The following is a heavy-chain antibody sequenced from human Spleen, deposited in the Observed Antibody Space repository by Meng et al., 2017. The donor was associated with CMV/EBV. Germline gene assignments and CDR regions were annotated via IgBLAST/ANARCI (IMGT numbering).Heavy chain of an antibody. CDR3: ARVGTRSYYYFDY. J-gene: IGHJ4*02. CDR2: INPNSGDT. D-gene: IGHD1-1*01. Sequence: ASVKVSCKPSGYTFTDYYIHWIRQAPGQGLQWMGWINPNSGDTNYAQKFQGRVTMTRDTSISTAYMELSRLRSDDTAVYYCARVGTRSYYYFDYWGQGTLVTVSS. CDR1: GYTFTDYY. V-gene: IGHV1-2*02.